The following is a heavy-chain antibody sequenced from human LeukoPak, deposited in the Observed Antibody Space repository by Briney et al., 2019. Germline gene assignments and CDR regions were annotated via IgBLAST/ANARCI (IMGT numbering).Heavy chain of an antibody. CDR1: GYTFTGYY. CDR2: INPSSGGA. Sequence: ASVNVSCKASGYTFTGYYLHWVRQAPGQGLEWMGWINPSSGGAKYAQNFQGRVIITTDTSISTAYMELSSLRSDDTAVYYCARSSPPTYYHFYYYMDVWGKGSTVTVSS. D-gene: IGHD6-13*01. J-gene: IGHJ6*03. CDR3: ARSSPPTYYHFYYYMDV. V-gene: IGHV1-2*02.